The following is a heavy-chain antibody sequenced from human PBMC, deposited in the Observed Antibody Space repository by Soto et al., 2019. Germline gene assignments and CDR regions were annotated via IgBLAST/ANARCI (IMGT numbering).Heavy chain of an antibody. V-gene: IGHV4-39*01. D-gene: IGHD6-19*01. CDR1: GDSISSRSYY. Sequence: SETLSLTCTVTGDSISSRSYYWGWIRQPPGKGLEWIGSIYYSGSTYNNPSLRSRVSMSIDTSKDQFSLKLKSVTAADTALYFCARQRISVVTKAYIAVWGHGSLVTVA. J-gene: IGHJ3*01. CDR2: IYYSGST. CDR3: ARQRISVVTKAYIAV.